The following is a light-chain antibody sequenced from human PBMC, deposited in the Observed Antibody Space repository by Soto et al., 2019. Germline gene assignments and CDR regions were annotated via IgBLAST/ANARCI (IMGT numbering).Light chain of an antibody. Sequence: EIVLTQSPGTLSLSPGERATLSCRASQSVSSSYFAWYQQKPGQAPRLLIYGASSRATSIPDTFNGSRSRTAFTLTMGRHEPADCAVYYCHGYGSSPPYTFGQGTKLEIK. V-gene: IGKV3-20*01. CDR1: QSVSSSY. CDR3: HGYGSSPPYT. CDR2: GAS. J-gene: IGKJ2*01.